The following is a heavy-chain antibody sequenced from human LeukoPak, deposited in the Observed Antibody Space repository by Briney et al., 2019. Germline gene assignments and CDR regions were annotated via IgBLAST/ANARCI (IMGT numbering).Heavy chain of an antibody. D-gene: IGHD2-15*01. CDR3: AKGLTGCSGGSCYISNGMDV. CDR2: ISWNSGSI. CDR1: GFTFDDYA. V-gene: IGHV3-9*01. J-gene: IGHJ6*02. Sequence: GGSLRLSCAASGFTFDDYAMHWVRQAPGKGLEWVSGISWNSGSIGYADSVKGRFTISRDNAKNSLYLQMNSLRAEDTALYYCAKGLTGCSGGSCYISNGMDVWGQGTTVTVSS.